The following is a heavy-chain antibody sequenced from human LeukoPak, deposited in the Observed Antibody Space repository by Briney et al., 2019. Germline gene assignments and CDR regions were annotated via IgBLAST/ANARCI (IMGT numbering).Heavy chain of an antibody. CDR3: ARAAVFDY. CDR1: GFTFSSYG. Sequence: GRSLRLSCAASGFTFSSYGMHWVRQAPGKGLEWVAVISYDGSNKYYADSVKGRFTISRDNSKNTLYLQMNSLRAEDTAVYYCARAAVFDYWGQGTLVTVSS. J-gene: IGHJ4*02. CDR2: ISYDGSNK. V-gene: IGHV3-30*03.